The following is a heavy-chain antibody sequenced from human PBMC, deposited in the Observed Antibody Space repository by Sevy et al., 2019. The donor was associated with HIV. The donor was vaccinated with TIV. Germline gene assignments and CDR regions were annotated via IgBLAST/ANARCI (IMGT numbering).Heavy chain of an antibody. D-gene: IGHD3-3*01. CDR2: IRYDGSNK. J-gene: IGHJ6*02. Sequence: GGSLRLSCAASGFTFSSYGMHWVRQAPGKGLEWVAFIRYDGSNKDYADSVKGRFTISRDNSKNTLYLQMNSLRAEDTAVYYCGKDPYYDFWTGYYAYYYYYGMDVWGQGTTVTVSS. CDR3: GKDPYYDFWTGYYAYYYYYGMDV. CDR1: GFTFSSYG. V-gene: IGHV3-30*02.